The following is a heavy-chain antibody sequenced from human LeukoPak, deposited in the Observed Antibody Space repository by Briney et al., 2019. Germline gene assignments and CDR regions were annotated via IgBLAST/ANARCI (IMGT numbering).Heavy chain of an antibody. CDR1: GSTFGDYA. CDR2: IRSKAYGGTT. CDR3: TRDRVGATFDY. J-gene: IGHJ4*02. D-gene: IGHD1-26*01. Sequence: GGSLRLSCTASGSTFGDYAMSWFRQAPGKGLEWVGFIRSKAYGGTTEYAASVKGRFTISRDDSKSIAYLQMNSLKTEDTAVYYCTRDRVGATFDYWGQGTLVTVSS. V-gene: IGHV3-49*03.